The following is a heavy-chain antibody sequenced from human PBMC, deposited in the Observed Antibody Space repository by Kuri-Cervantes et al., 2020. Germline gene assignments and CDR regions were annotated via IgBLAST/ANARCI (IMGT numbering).Heavy chain of an antibody. Sequence: ASVQVSCKASGYTFTSYGISWVLQAPGQGLEWLGWIIAYNGNTNYAQKLQGRVTMTPDTSTSTAYKGLRSLRSDDTAVYYCARDVEGAWYGSGSRPFDYWGQGTLVTVSS. CDR2: IIAYNGNT. CDR1: GYTFTSYG. D-gene: IGHD3-10*01. V-gene: IGHV1-18*01. CDR3: ARDVEGAWYGSGSRPFDY. J-gene: IGHJ4*02.